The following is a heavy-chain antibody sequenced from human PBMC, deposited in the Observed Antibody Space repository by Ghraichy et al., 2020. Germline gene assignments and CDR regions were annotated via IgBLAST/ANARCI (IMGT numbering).Heavy chain of an antibody. V-gene: IGHV3-15*01. D-gene: IGHD1-26*01. CDR1: GFTFNKAW. CDR2: IKSRSDGGTT. CDR3: ARAGRKNYYLLYTVDV. Sequence: GSLRLSCAGPGFTFNKAWITWVRQGQGKGLEWVGRIKSRSDGGTTDYAAPVKGRFTITRDDSKNTGYLQMNSLKTEDTAVYYCARAGRKNYYLLYTVDVWGQGTTVTVSS. J-gene: IGHJ6*02.